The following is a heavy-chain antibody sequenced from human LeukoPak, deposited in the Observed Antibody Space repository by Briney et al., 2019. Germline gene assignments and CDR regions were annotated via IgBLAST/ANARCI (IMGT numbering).Heavy chain of an antibody. D-gene: IGHD3-22*01. CDR2: ISAYNGDT. CDR3: ARDPSNTSGFRIYFDY. CDR1: GYTFNNYG. Sequence: GASVKVSCKASGYTFNNYGITWVRQAPGQGLEWMGWISAYNGDTKYAQKFQGRITMTTDTSANTAYMELRSLRSDDTAVYFCARDPSNTSGFRIYFDYWGQGTLVTVSS. J-gene: IGHJ4*02. V-gene: IGHV1-18*01.